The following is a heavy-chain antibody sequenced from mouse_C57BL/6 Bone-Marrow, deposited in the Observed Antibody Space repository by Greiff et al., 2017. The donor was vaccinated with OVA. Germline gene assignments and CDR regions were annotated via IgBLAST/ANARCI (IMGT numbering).Heavy chain of an antibody. CDR1: GFNITDDY. Sequence: EVQLQQSGAELVRPGASVKLSCTASGFNITDDYMHWVKQRPEQGLEWIGRIDPESGDTEYASKFKGKATITADTSSNTAYLQLSSLTSEDTAVYYCTPAPLDYWGQGTTLTVSS. J-gene: IGHJ2*01. CDR3: TPAPLDY. V-gene: IGHV14-4*01. CDR2: IDPESGDT.